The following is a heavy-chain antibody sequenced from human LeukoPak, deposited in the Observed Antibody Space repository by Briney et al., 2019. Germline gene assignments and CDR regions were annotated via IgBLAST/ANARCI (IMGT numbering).Heavy chain of an antibody. J-gene: IGHJ3*02. D-gene: IGHD3-22*01. Sequence: GESLRLSCVASGFTLGTFWMTWVRQAPGKGLEWVSSISSSSSYIYYADSVKGRFTISRDNAKNSLYLQMNSLRAEDTAVYYCAARGAFYDSSGFDAFDIWGQGTMVTVSS. CDR3: AARGAFYDSSGFDAFDI. CDR2: ISSSSSYI. CDR1: GFTLGTFW. V-gene: IGHV3-21*01.